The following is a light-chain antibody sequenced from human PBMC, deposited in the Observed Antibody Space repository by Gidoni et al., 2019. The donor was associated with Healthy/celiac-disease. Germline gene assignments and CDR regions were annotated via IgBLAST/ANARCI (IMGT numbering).Light chain of an antibody. CDR3: QQYNNWPLLT. CDR2: GAS. Sequence: EIMMTQSPATLSVSPGERATLSCRASQSVSSNLAWYQQKPGQAARLLIYGASTRATGIPARFSGSGSGTEFTLTISSLQSEDFAVYYCQQYNNWPLLTFGGGTKVEIK. V-gene: IGKV3-15*01. J-gene: IGKJ4*01. CDR1: QSVSSN.